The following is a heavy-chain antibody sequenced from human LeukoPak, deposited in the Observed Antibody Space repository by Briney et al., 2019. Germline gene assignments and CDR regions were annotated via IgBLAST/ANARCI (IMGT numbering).Heavy chain of an antibody. V-gene: IGHV1-2*02. Sequence: TSVKVSCKASGYTFTGYYMHWVRQAPGQGLEWMGWINPNSGGTNYAQKFQGRVTMTRDTSISTACMELSRLRSDDTAVYYCARSKAVAGTFNWGQGTLVTVSS. CDR2: INPNSGGT. CDR3: ARSKAVAGTFN. CDR1: GYTFTGYY. J-gene: IGHJ4*02. D-gene: IGHD6-19*01.